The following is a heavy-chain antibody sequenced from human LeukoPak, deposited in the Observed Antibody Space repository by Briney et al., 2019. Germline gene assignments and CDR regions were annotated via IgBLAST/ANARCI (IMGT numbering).Heavy chain of an antibody. CDR1: GGSLSLYY. Sequence: SETLSLTCTVSGGSLSLYYWSWIRQPPGKGLEWIGYAYYSGSTNYNPSLKSRVTISVDTSKNQFSLKLSSVTAADTAVYYCAREGGGTYYDILTGYYPPGGMDVWGQGTTVTVSS. CDR2: AYYSGST. J-gene: IGHJ6*02. CDR3: AREGGGTYYDILTGYYPPGGMDV. V-gene: IGHV4-59*13. D-gene: IGHD3-9*01.